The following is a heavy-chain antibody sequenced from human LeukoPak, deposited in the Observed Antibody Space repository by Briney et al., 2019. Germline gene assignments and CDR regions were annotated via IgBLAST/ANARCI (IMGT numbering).Heavy chain of an antibody. Sequence: SVKVSCKASGGTFSSYAISWVRQAPGQGHEWMGRIIPILGIANYAQKFQVRVTINADKSTSTAYMELSSMRSEDTAVYYCARDGYGGNSYYYYGMDVWGQGTTVTVSS. CDR1: GGTFSSYA. D-gene: IGHD4-23*01. CDR3: ARDGYGGNSYYYYGMDV. J-gene: IGHJ6*02. V-gene: IGHV1-69*04. CDR2: IIPILGIA.